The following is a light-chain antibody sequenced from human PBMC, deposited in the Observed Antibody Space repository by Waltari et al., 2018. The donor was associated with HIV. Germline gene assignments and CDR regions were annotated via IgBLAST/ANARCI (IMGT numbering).Light chain of an antibody. CDR3: QQYYGTPPT. CDR2: WAS. CDR1: QSVLYSSNNKNY. J-gene: IGKJ1*01. Sequence: DIVMTQSPYSLAVSLGERATINCKSSQSVLYSSNNKNYLAWYQQKHGEPPKLLIYWASTREAGVPDRFSGSGSGTDFTLTISSLQAEDVAVYYCQQYYGTPPTFGQGTKVEIK. V-gene: IGKV4-1*01.